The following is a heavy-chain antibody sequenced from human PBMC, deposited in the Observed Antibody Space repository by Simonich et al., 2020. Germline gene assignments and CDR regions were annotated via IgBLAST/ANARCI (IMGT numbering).Heavy chain of an antibody. Sequence: EVQLVESGGGLVQPGGSLRLSCAASGFTFSSYDMHWVRQATGKGLEWVSACGTAGDTYYPGSVKGRFTISRENAKNSLYLQMNSLRAGDTAVYYCARGGYSGSYNWFDPWGQGTLVTVSS. CDR3: ARGGYSGSYNWFDP. CDR1: GFTFSSYD. V-gene: IGHV3-13*01. CDR2: CGTAGDT. J-gene: IGHJ5*02. D-gene: IGHD1-26*01.